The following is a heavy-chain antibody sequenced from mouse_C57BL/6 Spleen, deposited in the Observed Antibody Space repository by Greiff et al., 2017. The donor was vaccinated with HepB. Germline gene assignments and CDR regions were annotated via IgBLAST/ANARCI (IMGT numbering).Heavy chain of an antibody. V-gene: IGHV1-59*01. Sequence: VKLQQPGAELVRPGTSVKLSCKASGYTFTSYWMHWVKQRPGQGLEWIGVIDPSDSYTNYNQKFKGKATLTVDTSSSTAYMQLSSLTSEDSAVYYCAREWFDYDGFAYWGQGTLVTVSA. CDR3: AREWFDYDGFAY. CDR1: GYTFTSYW. D-gene: IGHD2-4*01. CDR2: IDPSDSYT. J-gene: IGHJ3*01.